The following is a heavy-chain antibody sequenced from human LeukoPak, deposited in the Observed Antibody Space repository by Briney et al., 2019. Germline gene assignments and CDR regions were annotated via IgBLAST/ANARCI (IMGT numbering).Heavy chain of an antibody. J-gene: IGHJ4*02. D-gene: IGHD6-19*01. CDR2: IYYSGST. Sequence: PGGSLRLSCAASGFTFNTYTMNWVRQPPGKGLEWIGSIYYSGSTYYNPSLKSRVTISVDTSKNQFSLKLSSVTAADTAVYYCARLTSDLGLEDYWGQGTLVTVSS. V-gene: IGHV4-39*01. CDR3: ARLTSDLGLEDY. CDR1: GFTFNTYT.